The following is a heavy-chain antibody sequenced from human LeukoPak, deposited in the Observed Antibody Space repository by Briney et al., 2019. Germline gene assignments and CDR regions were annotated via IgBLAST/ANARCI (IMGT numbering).Heavy chain of an antibody. V-gene: IGHV4-38-2*01. J-gene: IGHJ4*02. Sequence: PSETLSLTCAVYGGSFSGYYWGWIRQPPGKGLEWIGTIYHSGSTYYNPSLKSRVTISVDTSKNQFSLKLSSVTAADTAVYYCARVNYSSGWPTTFDYWGQGTLVTVSS. CDR3: ARVNYSSGWPTTFDY. CDR2: IYHSGST. CDR1: GGSFSGYY. D-gene: IGHD6-19*01.